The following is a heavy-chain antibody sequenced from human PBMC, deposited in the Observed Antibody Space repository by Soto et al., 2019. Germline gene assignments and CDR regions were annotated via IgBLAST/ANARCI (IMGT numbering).Heavy chain of an antibody. J-gene: IGHJ6*02. CDR1: GGSITSSSYS. D-gene: IGHD2-2*01. CDR3: ARLGGHCSSSSCFGFYGMDV. Sequence: SETLSLTCAVSGGSITSSSYSWGWVRQPPGKGLEWIATFYYSENTHYDPSLESRVTISVDTSKNQFSLKLSSVTAADTAVYYCARLGGHCSSSSCFGFYGMDVWGQGSTVTVSS. V-gene: IGHV4-39*01. CDR2: FYYSENT.